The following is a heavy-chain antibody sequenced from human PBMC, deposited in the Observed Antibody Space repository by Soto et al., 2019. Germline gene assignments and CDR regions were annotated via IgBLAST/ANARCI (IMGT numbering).Heavy chain of an antibody. CDR3: AREDRDRETGLVPAAIDGMDV. V-gene: IGHV1-69*08. Sequence: QVQLVQSGAEVKKPGSSVKVSCKASGGTFSRYSFTWVRQAPGHGLEWMGRIMPVFGIASYAQKFQGRVTITADEGTATAFMELSSVRSEDTAVYYCAREDRDRETGLVPAAIDGMDVWGQGTTVTVSS. D-gene: IGHD2-2*01. J-gene: IGHJ6*02. CDR1: GGTFSRYS. CDR2: IMPVFGIA.